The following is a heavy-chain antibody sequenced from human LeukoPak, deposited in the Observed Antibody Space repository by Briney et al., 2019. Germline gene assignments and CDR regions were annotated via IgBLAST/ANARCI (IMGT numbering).Heavy chain of an antibody. Sequence: GGSLRLSCEASGFTFWTYWMHRVRQAPGEGLVWVSRIHSTESYTAYADSVKGRFTISRDNAKNTLSLHMSSLRAEDAAIYYCVRETYGAGNRSFDLWGRGTLVVVSS. CDR1: GFTFWTYW. D-gene: IGHD3-10*01. J-gene: IGHJ2*01. V-gene: IGHV3-74*01. CDR2: IHSTESYT. CDR3: VRETYGAGNRSFDL.